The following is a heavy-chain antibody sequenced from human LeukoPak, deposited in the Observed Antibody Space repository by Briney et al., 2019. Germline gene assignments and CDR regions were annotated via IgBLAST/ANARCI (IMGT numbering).Heavy chain of an antibody. CDR3: ARGARWAYYFDY. CDR2: ISSSGSTR. D-gene: IGHD4-23*01. Sequence: GGSLRLSCAASGFTFSSYEMNWVRQAPGKGLEWVSYISSSGSTRYYADSVKGRFTISRDNANNPVFLQMNNLRAEDSAIYYCARGARWAYYFDYWGQGSLVTVSS. J-gene: IGHJ4*02. V-gene: IGHV3-48*03. CDR1: GFTFSSYE.